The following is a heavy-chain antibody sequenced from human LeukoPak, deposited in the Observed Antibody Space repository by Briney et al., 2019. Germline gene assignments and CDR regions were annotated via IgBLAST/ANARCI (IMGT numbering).Heavy chain of an antibody. J-gene: IGHJ4*02. CDR1: GGSISSYY. Sequence: PSETLSLTCTVSGGSISSYYWSWIRQPPGKGLEWIGYIYYSGSTYYNPSLKSRVTISVDTSKNQFSLKLSSVTAADTAVYYCARARSGYYYPTAFDYWGQGTLVTVSS. CDR2: IYYSGST. CDR3: ARARSGYYYPTAFDY. V-gene: IGHV4-59*08. D-gene: IGHD3-22*01.